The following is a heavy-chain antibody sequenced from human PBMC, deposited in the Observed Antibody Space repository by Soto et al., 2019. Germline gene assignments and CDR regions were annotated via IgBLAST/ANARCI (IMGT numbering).Heavy chain of an antibody. Sequence: QLQLQESGPGLVKPSETLSLTCTVSGGSFSSSPGYYWGWMRQPPGKGLEWIGTVHPSGNTYYNPSFKRRVTISKDSSMSPLTLQLTSVTAADTAMYYCTTGEDAWKTGLWGQGTLVTASS. CDR1: GGSFSSSPGYY. D-gene: IGHD3-16*01. V-gene: IGHV4-39*01. CDR2: VHPSGNT. J-gene: IGHJ4*02. CDR3: TTGEDAWKTGL.